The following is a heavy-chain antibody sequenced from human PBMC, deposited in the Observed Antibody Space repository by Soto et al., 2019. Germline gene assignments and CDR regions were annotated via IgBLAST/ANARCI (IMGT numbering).Heavy chain of an antibody. CDR1: GFTFSSYW. J-gene: IGHJ6*02. V-gene: IGHV3-74*01. D-gene: IGHD1-26*01. Sequence: EVQLVESGGGLVQPGGSLRLSCAASGFTFSSYWMHWVRQAPGKGLVWVSRINSDGSSTTYADSVKGRFTISRDNAKNTLYLQMNNLRAEDTAVYYCAREAGATFYYYYGMDVWGQGTTVTVSS. CDR3: AREAGATFYYYYGMDV. CDR2: INSDGSST.